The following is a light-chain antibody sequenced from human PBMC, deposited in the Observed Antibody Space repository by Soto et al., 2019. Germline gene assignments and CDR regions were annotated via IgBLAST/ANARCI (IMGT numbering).Light chain of an antibody. Sequence: QTVVTQEPSFSVSPGRTVTLTCGLSSGSVSTTYYPSWYQQTPGQAPRTLIYSTNTRSSGVPDRFSGSILGNKAALTITGAPADDESDYYCVLYMGSGLWVFGGGTKLTVL. J-gene: IGLJ3*02. CDR3: VLYMGSGLWV. CDR1: SGSVSTTYY. V-gene: IGLV8-61*01. CDR2: STN.